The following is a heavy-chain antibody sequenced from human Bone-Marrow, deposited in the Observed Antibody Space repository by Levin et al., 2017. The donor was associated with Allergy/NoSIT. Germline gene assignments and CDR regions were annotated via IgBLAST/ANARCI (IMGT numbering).Heavy chain of an antibody. J-gene: IGHJ4*02. CDR2: ISHDDNFR. D-gene: IGHD5-18*01. CDR1: GLIFRNYG. V-gene: IGHV3-33*01. Sequence: GESLKISCAASGLIFRNYGMHWVRHTPANGLEWVAVISHDDNFRDFADFAKGRFTISRDNSKNTLSLHMNSLRADDTATYYCATDGNTYFDYWGQGTLVTVSS. CDR3: ATDGNTYFDY.